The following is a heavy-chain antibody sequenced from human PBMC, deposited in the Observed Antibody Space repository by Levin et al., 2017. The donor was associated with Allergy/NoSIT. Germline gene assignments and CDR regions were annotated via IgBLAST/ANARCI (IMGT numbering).Heavy chain of an antibody. J-gene: IGHJ6*02. D-gene: IGHD4-11*01. CDR2: IYYSGST. Sequence: LRLSCTVSGGSISSGDYYWSWIRQPPGKGLEWIGYIYYSGSTYYNPSLKSRVTISVDTSKNQFSLKLSSVTAADTAVYYCARIPNDYRNGMDVWGQGTTVTVSS. CDR1: GGSISSGDYY. V-gene: IGHV4-30-4*01. CDR3: ARIPNDYRNGMDV.